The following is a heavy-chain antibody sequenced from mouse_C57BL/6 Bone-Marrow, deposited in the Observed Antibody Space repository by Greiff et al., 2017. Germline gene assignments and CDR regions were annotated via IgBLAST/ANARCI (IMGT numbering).Heavy chain of an antibody. CDR3: ARSFDYYGSPFAY. Sequence: VQLQQPGAELVKPGASVKLSCKASGYTFTSYWMHWVKQRPGQGLEWIGMIRPNSGSTNYNEKFKSKATLTVDKSSSTAYMQLSSLTAEDSAVYYCARSFDYYGSPFAYWGQGTLVTVSA. CDR2: IRPNSGST. CDR1: GYTFTSYW. D-gene: IGHD1-1*01. V-gene: IGHV1-64*01. J-gene: IGHJ3*01.